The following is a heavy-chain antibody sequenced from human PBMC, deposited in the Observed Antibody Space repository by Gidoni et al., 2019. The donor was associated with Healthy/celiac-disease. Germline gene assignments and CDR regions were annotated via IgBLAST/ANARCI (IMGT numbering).Heavy chain of an antibody. D-gene: IGHD2-15*01. J-gene: IGHJ4*02. Sequence: EVQLVESGGGLVQPGGSLRLSWAASGFIVSSNYMSWVRHATGKGLEWVSGIYIDGSTYYADSMKGRFTISRDNSKNTLYLQRNGRRAEDTAWYYCARGACSGGSCYSGDWGQGTLVTVSS. CDR1: GFIVSSNY. V-gene: IGHV3-66*01. CDR3: ARGACSGGSCYSGD. CDR2: IYIDGST.